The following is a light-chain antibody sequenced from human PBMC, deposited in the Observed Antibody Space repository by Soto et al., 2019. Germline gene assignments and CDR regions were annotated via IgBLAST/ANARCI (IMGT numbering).Light chain of an antibody. CDR3: QKYSRAPCT. Sequence: DIQGTQSPPSLSAPVGGTVTTTCRASRVIGNSLAWYQQVPGKAPRLLIYAASTLQSGVPARFRGSGSGTTFTLTITSLQPEDVATYYCQKYSRAPCTFGEGTKVDIK. CDR2: AAS. CDR1: RVIGNS. J-gene: IGKJ1*01. V-gene: IGKV1-27*01.